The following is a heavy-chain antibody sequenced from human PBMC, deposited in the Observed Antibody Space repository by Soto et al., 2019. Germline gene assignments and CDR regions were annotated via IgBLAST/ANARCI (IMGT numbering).Heavy chain of an antibody. Sequence: EASVKVSCKASGYTFTSYDINWVRQATGRGLEWMGWMNPNSGNTGYAQKFQGRVTMTRNTSISTAYMELSSLRSEDTAVYYCARSEYSGYDAVIKDYWGQGTLVTVSS. J-gene: IGHJ4*02. CDR1: GYTFTSYD. CDR3: ARSEYSGYDAVIKDY. CDR2: MNPNSGNT. V-gene: IGHV1-8*01. D-gene: IGHD5-12*01.